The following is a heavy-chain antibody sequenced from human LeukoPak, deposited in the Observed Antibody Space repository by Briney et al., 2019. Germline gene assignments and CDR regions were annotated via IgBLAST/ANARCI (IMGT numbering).Heavy chain of an antibody. CDR1: GFTFSSYA. CDR2: ISGSASNT. J-gene: IGHJ4*02. V-gene: IGHV3-23*01. D-gene: IGHD1-26*01. Sequence: PGGSLRLYCAASGFTFSSYAMSWLRQAPGKGLEWVSVISGSASNTYYTDSVKGRFTISRNNSRNTMYLQMTSRRDADPAVCLCANVEWPLYYWGQGNLVTVSS. CDR3: ANVEWPLYY.